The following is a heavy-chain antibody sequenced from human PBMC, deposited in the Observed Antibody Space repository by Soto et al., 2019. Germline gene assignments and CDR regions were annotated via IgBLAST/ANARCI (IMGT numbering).Heavy chain of an antibody. CDR2: ISAYNGNT. D-gene: IGHD4-4*01. Sequence: QVQLVQSGAEVKKPGASVKVSCKASGYTFTSYGISWVRQAPGQGLEWMGWISAYNGNTNYAQKLQGRVTMTTDTSTSTAYMELRSLRSDDTSVYYCATDEMTTVTMFDWLPRFDPWGQGTLVTVSS. CDR1: GYTFTSYG. J-gene: IGHJ5*02. CDR3: ATDEMTTVTMFDWLPRFDP. V-gene: IGHV1-18*01.